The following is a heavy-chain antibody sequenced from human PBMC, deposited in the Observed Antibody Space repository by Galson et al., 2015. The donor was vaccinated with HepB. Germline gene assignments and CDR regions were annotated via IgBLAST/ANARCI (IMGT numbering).Heavy chain of an antibody. CDR3: VRGSIAARYNDYYYYMDG. V-gene: IGHV5-51*01. D-gene: IGHD6-6*01. J-gene: IGHJ6*03. CDR2: IYPGDSYT. CDR1: GYSFTSYW. Sequence: QSGAEVKEPGESLKISCKGSGYSFTSYWIGWVRQMPGKGLEWMGIIYPGDSYTRFSPSFQGQVTISADKSISTAYLQWSSLKASDTAMYYCVRGSIAARYNDYYYYMDGWGKGTTVTVSS.